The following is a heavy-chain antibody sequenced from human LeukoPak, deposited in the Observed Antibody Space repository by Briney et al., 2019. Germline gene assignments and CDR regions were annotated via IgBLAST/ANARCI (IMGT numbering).Heavy chain of an antibody. V-gene: IGHV3-7*01. CDR2: IKQDGSET. D-gene: IGHD5-24*01. CDR3: ARETPRRGETRDGYR. CDR1: GFIFNSYA. J-gene: IGHJ4*02. Sequence: GGSLRLSCAASGFIFNSYAMSWVRQAPGKGLECLANIKQDGSETYYADSVKGRFTISRDNAKNSLYLQMNSLRAEDTAVYYCARETPRRGETRDGYRWGQGTLVTVSS.